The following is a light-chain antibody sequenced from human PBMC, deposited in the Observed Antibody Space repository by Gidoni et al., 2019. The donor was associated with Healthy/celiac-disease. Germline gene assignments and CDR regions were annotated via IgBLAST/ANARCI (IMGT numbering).Light chain of an antibody. Sequence: VFTQSPATLSLSPGERATLSCRTSQSVSSYLAWYQQKPGQAPRLLIYDASNRSTGIPARFSGSGSGTDFTLTISSLEPEDFAVYYCQQRSNWTPITFGQGTRLEIK. J-gene: IGKJ5*01. CDR3: QQRSNWTPIT. CDR1: QSVSSY. CDR2: DAS. V-gene: IGKV3-11*01.